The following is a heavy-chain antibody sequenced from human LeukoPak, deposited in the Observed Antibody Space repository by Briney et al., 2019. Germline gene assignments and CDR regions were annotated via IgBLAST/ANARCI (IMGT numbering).Heavy chain of an antibody. CDR3: ARVFRGSSPPTRVY. CDR2: ISSSGSLT. CDR1: GFIFSLYE. V-gene: IGHV3-48*03. D-gene: IGHD1-26*01. J-gene: IGHJ4*02. Sequence: GGSLRLFCEASGFIFSLYEMISVRQAPGKGLECISYISSSGSLTFYAPSVRGRSIISRVNAKSSLYLQMYSLRSDDTTVYDCARVFRGSSPPTRVYWGQGTLVSVS.